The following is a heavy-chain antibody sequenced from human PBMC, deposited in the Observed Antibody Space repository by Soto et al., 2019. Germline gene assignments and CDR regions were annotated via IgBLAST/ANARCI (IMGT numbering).Heavy chain of an antibody. J-gene: IGHJ4*02. Sequence: PGGSLRLSCAASGFTFGSYAMSWVRQAPGKGLEWVSTIDKTGVSTYYADSVKGRFTISRDNSRNTLFLEMNSLRGDDMAVYYCTGEVASGYWGQGTLVTVSS. CDR3: TGEVASGY. D-gene: IGHD2-8*02. V-gene: IGHV3-23*01. CDR1: GFTFGSYA. CDR2: IDKTGVST.